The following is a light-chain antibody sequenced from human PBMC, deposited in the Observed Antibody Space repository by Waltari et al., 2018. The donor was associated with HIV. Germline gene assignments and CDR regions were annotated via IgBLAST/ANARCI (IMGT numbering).Light chain of an antibody. V-gene: IGLV2-14*01. CDR1: SSDIGSYHY. J-gene: IGLJ2*01. CDR2: EVN. Sequence: QSALTQPASVSGSPGQSITVSCTGTSSDIGSYHYVSWYQQTPGTAPKLVIYEVNNRPSWISNRFSGSKSGTTASLTISGLQTEDEAHYYCSSFTTSNTLLFGGGTKVTVL. CDR3: SSFTTSNTLL.